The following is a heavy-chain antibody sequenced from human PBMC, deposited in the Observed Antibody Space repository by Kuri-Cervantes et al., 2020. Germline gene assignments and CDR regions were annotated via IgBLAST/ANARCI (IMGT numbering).Heavy chain of an antibody. D-gene: IGHD6-13*01. V-gene: IGHV3-9*01. CDR1: GFTFDDYA. CDR3: ARAKTYSSSWGGYYSYYGMDV. Sequence: SLRLSCAASGFTFDDYAMHWVRLAPGKGLEWVSGISWNGGSIGYADSVKGRFTISRDNSKNTLYLQMNSLRAEDTAVYYCARAKTYSSSWGGYYSYYGMDVWGQGTTVTVSS. J-gene: IGHJ6*02. CDR2: ISWNGGSI.